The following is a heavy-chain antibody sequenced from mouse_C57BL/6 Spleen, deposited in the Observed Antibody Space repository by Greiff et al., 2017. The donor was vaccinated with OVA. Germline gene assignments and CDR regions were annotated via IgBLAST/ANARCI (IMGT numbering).Heavy chain of an antibody. CDR2: IDPSDSYT. CDR3: ARFTTVPYFDY. J-gene: IGHJ2*01. D-gene: IGHD1-1*01. V-gene: IGHV1-69*01. CDR1: GYTFTSYW. Sequence: VQLQQPGAELVMPGASVKLSCKASGYTFTSYWMHWVKQRPGQGLEWIGEIDPSDSYTNYNQKFKGKSTLTVDKSSSTAYMQLSSLTSEDSAVYYCARFTTVPYFDYWGQGTTLTVSS.